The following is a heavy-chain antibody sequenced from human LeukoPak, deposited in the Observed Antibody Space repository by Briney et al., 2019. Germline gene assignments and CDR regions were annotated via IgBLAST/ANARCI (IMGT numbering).Heavy chain of an antibody. V-gene: IGHV3-7*03. CDR1: GFTFSSHW. CDR3: AKGRWRGPFDY. D-gene: IGHD6-13*01. CDR2: IKEDGTRK. Sequence: GGSLRLSCAASGFTFSSHWMTWVRQAPGKGLEWVANIKEDGTRKNYMDSVKGRFTISRDNAKNSLYLQMNSLRTEDTGLYYCAKGRWRGPFDYWGQGTLVTVSS. J-gene: IGHJ4*02.